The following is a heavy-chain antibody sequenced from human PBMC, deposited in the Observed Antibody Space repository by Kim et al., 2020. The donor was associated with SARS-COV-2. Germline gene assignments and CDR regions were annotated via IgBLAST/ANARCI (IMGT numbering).Heavy chain of an antibody. D-gene: IGHD5-12*01. CDR1: GDSVSSGSHY. CDR3: GKYSTEYDYYAMDV. J-gene: IGHJ6*02. V-gene: IGHV4-61*01. Sequence: SETLSLTCTVSGDSVSSGSHYWSWIRQPPRKGLEWIGYIYYSGSPNYNPSLKSRVTISVDTSKNQFSLKLSSVTAADTAVYFCGKYSTEYDYYAMDVWGQGTTVTVSS. CDR2: IYYSGSP.